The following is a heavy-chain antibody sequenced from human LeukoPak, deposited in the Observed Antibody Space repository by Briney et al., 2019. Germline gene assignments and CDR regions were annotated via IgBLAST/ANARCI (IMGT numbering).Heavy chain of an antibody. Sequence: PGGSLRLSCAASGFTFSSYSMNWVRQAPGKGLEWVSSISSSSSYIYYADSVKGRFTISRDNSKNTLYLQLNSLRDEDTAVYYCTKGISGSGYSPFDSWGQGVLVTVSS. CDR3: TKGISGSGYSPFDS. CDR2: ISSSSSYI. J-gene: IGHJ4*02. V-gene: IGHV3-21*04. CDR1: GFTFSSYS. D-gene: IGHD3-22*01.